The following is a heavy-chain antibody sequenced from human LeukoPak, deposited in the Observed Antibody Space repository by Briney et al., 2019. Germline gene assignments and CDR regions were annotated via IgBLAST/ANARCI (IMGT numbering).Heavy chain of an antibody. J-gene: IGHJ5*02. CDR1: GFTFSSYS. CDR3: AKGNSGSYSQDWFDP. Sequence: GGSLRLSCAASGFTFSSYSMNWVRQAPGKGLEWVSSISSSSSYIYYADSVKGRFTISRDNAKNSLYLQMNSLRVEDMAFYYCAKGNSGSYSQDWFDPWGQGTLVTVSS. V-gene: IGHV3-21*04. D-gene: IGHD1-26*01. CDR2: ISSSSSYI.